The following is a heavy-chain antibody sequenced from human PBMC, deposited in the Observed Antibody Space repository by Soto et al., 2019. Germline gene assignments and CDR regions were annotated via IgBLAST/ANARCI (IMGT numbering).Heavy chain of an antibody. V-gene: IGHV3-30*18. Sequence: HLGGSLRLSCAACGFTFSSYGMHWVRQAPGKELEWVAVISYDGSNKYYADSVKGRFTISRDNSKNTLYLQMNSLRAEDTAVYYCAKDDIVVVPAATDYYYYGMDVWGQGTTVTVSS. CDR3: AKDDIVVVPAATDYYYYGMDV. D-gene: IGHD2-2*01. CDR1: GFTFSSYG. J-gene: IGHJ6*02. CDR2: ISYDGSNK.